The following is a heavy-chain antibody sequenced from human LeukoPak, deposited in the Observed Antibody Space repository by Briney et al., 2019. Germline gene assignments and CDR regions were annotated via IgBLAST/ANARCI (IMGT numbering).Heavy chain of an antibody. CDR3: AKGKQTAFLDWFDP. J-gene: IGHJ5*02. D-gene: IGHD2-21*02. CDR1: GFTFSAFT. Sequence: GGSLRLSCAASGFTFSAFTMSWVRQAPGKGLQWVSAISATGGTTYCADSVKGRFTSSRDNSKNVLYLQLSSLRAEDTAIYYCAKGKQTAFLDWFDPWGQGTLVTVSS. V-gene: IGHV3-23*01. CDR2: ISATGGTT.